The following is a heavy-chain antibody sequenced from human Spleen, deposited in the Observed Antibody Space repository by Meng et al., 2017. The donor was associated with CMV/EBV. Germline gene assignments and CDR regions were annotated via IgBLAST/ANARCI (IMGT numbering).Heavy chain of an antibody. J-gene: IGHJ6*02. CDR2: IYYSGST. CDR1: GGSISSYY. Sequence: GPLRLSCTVSGGSISSYYWSWIRQPPGKGLEWIGYIYYSGSTNYNPSLKSRVTISVDTSKNQFSLKLSSVTAADTAVYYCARVLRGPKPAYYYYGMDVWGQGTTVTVSS. CDR3: ARVLRGPKPAYYYYGMDV. V-gene: IGHV4-59*01.